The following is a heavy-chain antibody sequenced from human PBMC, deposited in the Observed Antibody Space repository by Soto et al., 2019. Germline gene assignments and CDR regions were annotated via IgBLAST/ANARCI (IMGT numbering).Heavy chain of an antibody. J-gene: IGHJ5*02. D-gene: IGHD6-13*01. CDR3: AKGGSAALIAPSGRDNWFDP. Sequence: GGSLRLSCAASGFAFDAYVMHWVRQPPGRGLEWVSGITWNGGTIRYVDSVKGRFTISRDSAKNSLYLQMNSLRPEDTAVYYCAKGGSAALIAPSGRDNWFDPWGQGTQVTVSS. V-gene: IGHV3-9*01. CDR1: GFAFDAYV. CDR2: ITWNGGTI.